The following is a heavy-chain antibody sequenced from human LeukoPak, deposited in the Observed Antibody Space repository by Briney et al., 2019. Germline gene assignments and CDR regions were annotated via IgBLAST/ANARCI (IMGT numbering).Heavy chain of an antibody. D-gene: IGHD5-18*01. CDR3: ARDGRVGGYSYGLDY. Sequence: GGSLRLSCAASGFTFSSYIMNWVRQAPGKGLEWVSSISSSSSYIYYADSVKGRFTISRDNAKNSLYLQMNSLRAEDTAVYYCARDGRVGGYSYGLDYWGQGTLVTVSS. CDR2: ISSSSSYI. J-gene: IGHJ4*02. V-gene: IGHV3-21*01. CDR1: GFTFSSYI.